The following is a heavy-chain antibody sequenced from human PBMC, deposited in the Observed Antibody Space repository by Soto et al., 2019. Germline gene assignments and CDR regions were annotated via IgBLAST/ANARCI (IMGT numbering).Heavy chain of an antibody. D-gene: IGHD6-13*01. CDR3: AKDLGSSYGMDV. CDR1: GFTFSTYA. J-gene: IGHJ6*02. CDR2: ISGSGGDT. Sequence: GGSLRLSCAASGFTFSTYAMIWVRQAPGKGLEWVSGISGSGGDTYYADSVMGRFTVSRDNSKNTLYLQMNSLRAEDTAVYYCAKDLGSSYGMDVWGQGTTVTVSS. V-gene: IGHV3-23*01.